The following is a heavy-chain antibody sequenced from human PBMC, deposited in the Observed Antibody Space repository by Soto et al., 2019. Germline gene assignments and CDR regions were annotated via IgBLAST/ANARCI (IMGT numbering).Heavy chain of an antibody. CDR2: IIPIFGTA. Sequence: SVKVSCRASGGTFSSYAISWVRQAPGQGLEWMGGIIPIFGTANYAQKFQGRVTITADESTSTAYMELSSLRSEDTAVYYCATPSGIDYGDYVGYFGYWGQGTLVTVSS. V-gene: IGHV1-69*13. CDR1: GGTFSSYA. D-gene: IGHD4-17*01. J-gene: IGHJ4*02. CDR3: ATPSGIDYGDYVGYFGY.